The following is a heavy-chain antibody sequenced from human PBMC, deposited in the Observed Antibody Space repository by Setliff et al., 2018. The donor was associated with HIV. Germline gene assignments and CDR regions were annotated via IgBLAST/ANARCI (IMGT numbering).Heavy chain of an antibody. V-gene: IGHV4-59*11. CDR1: GGSISSHY. D-gene: IGHD1-20*01. Sequence: SETLSLTCTVSGGSISSHYWSWIRQPPGKRLEWIGYIYYSGSTNYNPSLKSRVTISVDTSKNQFSLKLSSVTAADTAVYYCAGCITGTTHWFDPWGQGTLVTV. J-gene: IGHJ5*02. CDR3: AGCITGTTHWFDP. CDR2: IYYSGST.